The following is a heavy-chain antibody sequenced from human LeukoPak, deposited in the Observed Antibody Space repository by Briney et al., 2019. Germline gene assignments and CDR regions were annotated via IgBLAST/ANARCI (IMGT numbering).Heavy chain of an antibody. CDR1: GGSISSGGFY. CDR3: ARASGSYYFDY. Sequence: SETLSFTCTVSGGSISSGGFYWSWIRQPPGKGLEWIGYISHSGSTYYNPSLKSRITISVDRSKNQFSLQLSSVTAADTAVYYCARASGSYYFDYWGQGTLVTVSS. D-gene: IGHD1-26*01. J-gene: IGHJ4*02. CDR2: ISHSGST. V-gene: IGHV4-30-2*01.